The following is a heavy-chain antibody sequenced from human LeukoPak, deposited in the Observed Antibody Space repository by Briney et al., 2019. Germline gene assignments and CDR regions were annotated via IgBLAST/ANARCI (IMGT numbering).Heavy chain of an antibody. Sequence: GGSLRLSCAASGFTFSSYDMHWVRQAPGKGLEWVSGIGTAGDTYHPGSIKGRFTFSRENAKNSLFLQMNGLRVGDTAVYYCARGSYCSGGACSPVGAFDIWGQGTVVTVSS. CDR2: IGTAGDT. J-gene: IGHJ3*02. CDR1: GFTFSSYD. D-gene: IGHD2-15*01. V-gene: IGHV3-13*01. CDR3: ARGSYCSGGACSPVGAFDI.